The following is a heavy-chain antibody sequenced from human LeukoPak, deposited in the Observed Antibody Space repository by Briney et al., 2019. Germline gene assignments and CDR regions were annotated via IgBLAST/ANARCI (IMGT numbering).Heavy chain of an antibody. Sequence: PSDTLSLTCAVYGGSFSGYYWSWLRPPPGKGVEWIGEIYHSGSTNYNPSLKSRVTISVDTSKNQFSLTQGSVTAADTAVYYCARRRRIVGATPGAFDIWGQGTMVTVSS. CDR3: ARRRRIVGATPGAFDI. D-gene: IGHD1-26*01. V-gene: IGHV4-34*01. CDR2: IYHSGST. J-gene: IGHJ3*02. CDR1: GGSFSGYY.